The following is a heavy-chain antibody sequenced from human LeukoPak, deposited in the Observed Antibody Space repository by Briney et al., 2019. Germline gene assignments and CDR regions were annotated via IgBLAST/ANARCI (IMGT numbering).Heavy chain of an antibody. Sequence: GGSLRLSCAASGFTFSSYSMNWVRQAPGKGLEWVAFIRYDGSNKYYADSVKGRFTISRDNSKNTLYLQMNSLRAEDTAVYYCAKDSMEWPRYYYYYYMDVWGKGTTVTVSS. V-gene: IGHV3-30*02. CDR2: IRYDGSNK. D-gene: IGHD3-3*01. CDR1: GFTFSSYS. CDR3: AKDSMEWPRYYYYYYMDV. J-gene: IGHJ6*03.